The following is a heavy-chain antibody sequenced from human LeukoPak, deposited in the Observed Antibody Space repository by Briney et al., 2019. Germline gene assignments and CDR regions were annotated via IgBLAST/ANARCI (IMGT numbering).Heavy chain of an antibody. D-gene: IGHD4-23*01. CDR1: GFTFSSYA. V-gene: IGHV3-30-3*01. CDR2: ISNDGSNK. Sequence: PGGSLRLSCAASGFTFSSYAMCWVRQAPGKGLEWVALISNDGSNKYYADSVKGRFTISRDNSKNTLYLQMNSLRTEDTAVYYCARAATTVVTRYSGYDYWGQGTLVTVSS. CDR3: ARAATTVVTRYSGYDY. J-gene: IGHJ4*02.